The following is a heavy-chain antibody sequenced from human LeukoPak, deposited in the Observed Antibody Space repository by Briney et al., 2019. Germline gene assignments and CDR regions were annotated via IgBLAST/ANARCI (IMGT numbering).Heavy chain of an antibody. D-gene: IGHD7-27*01. Sequence: SETLSLTCTVSGGSISSSSYYWAWIRQPPGKGLEWIGSIYYSGSTYYNPSLKSRVTISVDTSKNQFSLKLSSVTAADTAVYYCARKRPWGLSRYFDYWGQGTLVTVSS. V-gene: IGHV4-39*01. CDR1: GGSISSSSYY. J-gene: IGHJ4*02. CDR3: ARKRPWGLSRYFDY. CDR2: IYYSGST.